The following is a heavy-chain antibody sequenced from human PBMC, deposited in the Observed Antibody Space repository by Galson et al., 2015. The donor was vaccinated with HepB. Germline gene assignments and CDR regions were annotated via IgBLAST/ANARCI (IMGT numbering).Heavy chain of an antibody. D-gene: IGHD4-11*01. CDR3: ARDQGDDYLNYYYYVGMDV. V-gene: IGHV3-66*03. CDR1: GFTVSSNH. CDR2: ICRNSTT. Sequence: SLRLSCAASGFTVSSNHMSWVRQAPGKGLEWVSVICRNSTTYYADSVKGRFTISRDNSRNTLYLQMNRLKTEGTAVYYCARDQGDDYLNYYYYVGMDVWGQGTTVTVSS. J-gene: IGHJ6*02.